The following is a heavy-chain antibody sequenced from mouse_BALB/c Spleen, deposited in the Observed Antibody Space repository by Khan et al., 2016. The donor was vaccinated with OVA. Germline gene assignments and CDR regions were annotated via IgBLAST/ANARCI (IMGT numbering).Heavy chain of an antibody. J-gene: IGHJ2*01. CDR3: ASRRGRYYFDY. CDR2: INPRSGYT. CDR1: GYTFTSYT. Sequence: QVQLQQSGAELARPGASVKMSCKASGYTFTSYTMHWVKQRPGQGLEWIGYINPRSGYTDYNQKFKDKTTLTTDISSSSAYMQLSSLTSEDSAVYYCASRRGRYYFDYWGQGTTRTVSS. V-gene: IGHV1-4*02.